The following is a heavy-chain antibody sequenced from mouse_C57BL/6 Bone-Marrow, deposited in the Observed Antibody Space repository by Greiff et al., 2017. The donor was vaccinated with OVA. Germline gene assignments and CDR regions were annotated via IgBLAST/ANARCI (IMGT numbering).Heavy chain of an antibody. V-gene: IGHV5-17*01. Sequence: EVQGVESGGGLVKPGGSLKLSCAASGFTFSDYGMHWVRQAPEKGLEWVAYISSGSSTIYYADTVKGRFTISRDNAKNTLFLQMTSLRSEDTAMYYCARREMVTTGFAYWGQGTLVTVSA. CDR1: GFTFSDYG. CDR3: ARREMVTTGFAY. J-gene: IGHJ3*01. D-gene: IGHD2-2*01. CDR2: ISSGSSTI.